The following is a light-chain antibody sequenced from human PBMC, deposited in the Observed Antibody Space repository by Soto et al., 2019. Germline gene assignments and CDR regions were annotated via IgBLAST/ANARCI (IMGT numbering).Light chain of an antibody. J-gene: IGLJ1*01. Sequence: QSALTQPASVSGSPGQSTTISCTRTSSDVGSFNFVSWYQQYPGKAPKVLIYEVTKRPSGVSDRFSGSKSGNTASLTISGLQAEDEADYYCCSDAGRSTYVFGGGTKVTVL. V-gene: IGLV2-23*02. CDR3: CSDAGRSTYV. CDR2: EVT. CDR1: SSDVGSFNF.